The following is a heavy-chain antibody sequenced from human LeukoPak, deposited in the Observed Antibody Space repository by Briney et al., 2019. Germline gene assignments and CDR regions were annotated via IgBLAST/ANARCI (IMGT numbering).Heavy chain of an antibody. V-gene: IGHV1-2*02. CDR2: IYPNSGGT. CDR1: GYTFTGYY. D-gene: IGHD2-2*01. Sequence: ASVKVSCKASGYTFTGYYMHWVRQAPGQGREWVGWIYPNSGGTNYAQKFQGRVTMTRDTSISTAYMELSRLRSDDTAVYYCARGGGPTYLYCSSTSCYGYFDYWGQGTLVTVSS. J-gene: IGHJ4*02. CDR3: ARGGGPTYLYCSSTSCYGYFDY.